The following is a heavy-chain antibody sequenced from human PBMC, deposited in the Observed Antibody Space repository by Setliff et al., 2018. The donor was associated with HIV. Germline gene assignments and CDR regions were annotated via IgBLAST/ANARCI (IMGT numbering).Heavy chain of an antibody. Sequence: SVKVSCKASGFTFNHYALSWVRQAPGQRPEWMGGTIPMSDIPNYAQNFQGRVTITADHSTTTTYMELSSLSSEDTAVYYCARDLAWPGYFDYWGQGTLVTVSS. CDR2: TIPMSDIP. V-gene: IGHV1-69*10. J-gene: IGHJ4*02. D-gene: IGHD3-10*01. CDR3: ARDLAWPGYFDY. CDR1: GFTFNHYA.